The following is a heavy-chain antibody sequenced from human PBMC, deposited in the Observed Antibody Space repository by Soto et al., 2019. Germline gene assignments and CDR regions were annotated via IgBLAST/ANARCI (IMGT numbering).Heavy chain of an antibody. CDR3: ARELMITFGGVIVPFDY. D-gene: IGHD3-16*02. CDR2: IWYDGSNQ. J-gene: IGHJ4*02. Sequence: QVQLVESGGGVVQPGRSLRLSCAASGFTFSSYGMHWVRQAPGKGLEWVAVIWYDGSNQYYADSVKGRFTISRDNSKYTLYLQMNSLRGEDTAVYYCARELMITFGGVIVPFDYWGQGTLVTVSS. V-gene: IGHV3-33*01. CDR1: GFTFSSYG.